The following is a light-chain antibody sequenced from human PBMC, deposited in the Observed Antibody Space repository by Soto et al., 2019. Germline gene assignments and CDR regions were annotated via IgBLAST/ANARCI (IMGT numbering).Light chain of an antibody. Sequence: EIVMTQSPATLSVSPGERATLSCRASQGVSSYLAWYQQKPGQAPRLLIYGASTRATGIPARFSGSGSWTEVTLTISRLQSEDFAVYYCQQYNNWPPWTFGQGTKVEIK. CDR3: QQYNNWPPWT. CDR1: QGVSSY. CDR2: GAS. V-gene: IGKV3-15*01. J-gene: IGKJ1*01.